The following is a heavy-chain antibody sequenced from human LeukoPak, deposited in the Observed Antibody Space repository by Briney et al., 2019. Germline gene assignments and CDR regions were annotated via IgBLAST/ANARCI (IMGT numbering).Heavy chain of an antibody. D-gene: IGHD5-18*01. J-gene: IGHJ4*02. CDR1: GFTFTDHA. V-gene: IGHV3-9*03. CDR2: ITWNSGNI. Sequence: GRSLRLSCAAPGFTFTDHAMHWVRHAPGKGLEWASGITWNSGNIVYADSVKGRFTISRDNAKNSLYLQMNSLRAEDMALYYCAKDWGNGYSYGGLDYWGQGALVTVFS. CDR3: AKDWGNGYSYGGLDY.